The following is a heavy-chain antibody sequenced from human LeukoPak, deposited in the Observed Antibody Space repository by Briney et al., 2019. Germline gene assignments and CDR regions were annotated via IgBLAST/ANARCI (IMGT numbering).Heavy chain of an antibody. CDR3: ARYSEVYYYVDV. J-gene: IGHJ6*03. D-gene: IGHD2-21*01. CDR1: GFTVSSNY. CDR2: IYSGGST. Sequence: PGGSLRLSCAASGFTVSSNYMSWVRQAPGKGLEWVSVIYSGGSTYYADSVKGRFIISRDDAKKSMYLQMNSLRVEDTAVYFCARYSEVYYYVDVWGTGTTVTVSS. V-gene: IGHV3-66*01.